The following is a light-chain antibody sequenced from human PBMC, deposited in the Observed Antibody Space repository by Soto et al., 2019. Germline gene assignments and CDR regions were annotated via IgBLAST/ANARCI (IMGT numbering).Light chain of an antibody. Sequence: DIVMTQSPDSLAVSLGERATINCKSSQSVLYHSNNKNYLAWYQQKPEQPPKLLIYWASTRESGVPDRFSGSGSGTDFTLTISSLQAEDVAVYYCQQYYSTPTWTFGQGTKVEIK. J-gene: IGKJ1*01. CDR2: WAS. CDR1: QSVLYHSNNKNY. V-gene: IGKV4-1*01. CDR3: QQYYSTPTWT.